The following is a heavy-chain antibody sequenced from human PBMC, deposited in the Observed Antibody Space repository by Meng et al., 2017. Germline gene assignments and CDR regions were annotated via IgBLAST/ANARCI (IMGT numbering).Heavy chain of an antibody. CDR3: ARGRVVNWFDP. Sequence: LHLQESGQGLVKSSEPLSLTCTVSGGSISSSSYYWGWIRQPPGKGLEWIGSIYYSGSTYYNPSLKSRVTISVDTSKNQFSLKLSSVTAADTAVYYCARGRVVNWFDPWGQGTLVTVSS. V-gene: IGHV4-39*07. CDR2: IYYSGST. D-gene: IGHD2-15*01. J-gene: IGHJ5*02. CDR1: GGSISSSSYY.